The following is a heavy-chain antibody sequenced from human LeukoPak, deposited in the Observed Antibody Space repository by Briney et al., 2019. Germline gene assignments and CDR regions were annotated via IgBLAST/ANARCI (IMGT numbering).Heavy chain of an antibody. Sequence: PGGSLRLSCAASKFTFSSYGMHWVRQAPGKGLEWVAVISYDGSNKYYADSVKGRFIISRDNSKNTLYLQMNSLRAEDTAVYYCAKRGPSDYFYGMDVWGQGTTVTVSS. V-gene: IGHV3-30*18. J-gene: IGHJ6*02. CDR1: KFTFSSYG. CDR3: AKRGPSDYFYGMDV. CDR2: ISYDGSNK. D-gene: IGHD2-2*01.